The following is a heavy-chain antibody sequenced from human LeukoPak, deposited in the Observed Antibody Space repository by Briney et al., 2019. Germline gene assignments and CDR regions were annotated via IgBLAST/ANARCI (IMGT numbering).Heavy chain of an antibody. J-gene: IGHJ3*02. CDR1: GGSISSSSYS. V-gene: IGHV4-30-2*01. CDR3: ARAKRWLQTDAFDI. Sequence: PSETLSLTCTVSGGSISSSSYSWSWIRQPPGKGLEWIGYIYHSGSTYYNPSLKSRVTISVDRSKNQFSLKLNSVTAADTAVYYCARAKRWLQTDAFDIWGQGTMVTVSS. CDR2: IYHSGST. D-gene: IGHD5-24*01.